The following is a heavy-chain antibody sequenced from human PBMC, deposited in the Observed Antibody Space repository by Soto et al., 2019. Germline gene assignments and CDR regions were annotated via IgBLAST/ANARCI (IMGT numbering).Heavy chain of an antibody. J-gene: IGHJ4*02. Sequence: ASVKVSCKASGYTFTSYAMHWVRQAPGQRLEWMGWINAGNGNTKYSRKFQGRVTITRDTSASTAYMELSSLRSEDTAVYYCARDVMVRGVMPNYYFDYWGQGTLVTVSS. V-gene: IGHV1-3*01. CDR2: INAGNGNT. D-gene: IGHD3-10*01. CDR3: ARDVMVRGVMPNYYFDY. CDR1: GYTFTSYA.